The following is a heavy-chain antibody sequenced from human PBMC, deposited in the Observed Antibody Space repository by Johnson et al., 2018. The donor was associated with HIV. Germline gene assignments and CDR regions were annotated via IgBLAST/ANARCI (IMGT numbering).Heavy chain of an antibody. CDR3: ARGLRHYYYGSGSYPGVDAFDI. Sequence: QVQLVESGGGLVQPGGSLRLSCAASGFTFSSYAMHWVRQAPGKGLEWVAVISYDGSNKYYADSVKGRFTISRDNSKNTLYLQMNSLRAEDTAVYDCARGLRHYYYGSGSYPGVDAFDIWGQGTMVTVSS. V-gene: IGHV3-30*04. CDR1: GFTFSSYA. J-gene: IGHJ3*02. CDR2: ISYDGSNK. D-gene: IGHD3-10*01.